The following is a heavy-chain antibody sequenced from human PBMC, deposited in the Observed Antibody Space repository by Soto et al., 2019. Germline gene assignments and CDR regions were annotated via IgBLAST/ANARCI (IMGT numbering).Heavy chain of an antibody. D-gene: IGHD2-2*01. CDR3: VKDGGYCSSSTCYSPRNHYFDS. J-gene: IGHJ4*02. CDR1: GFIFSDYW. CDR2: IKFDGSEK. V-gene: IGHV3-7*03. Sequence: LRLSCAASGFIFSDYWMSWVRQAPVKGPEWVANIKFDGSEKQYVDSVRGRFTISRDNSRNSLFLQMNSLRAGDTAVYYCVKDGGYCSSSTCYSPRNHYFDSWGQGTLVTVYS.